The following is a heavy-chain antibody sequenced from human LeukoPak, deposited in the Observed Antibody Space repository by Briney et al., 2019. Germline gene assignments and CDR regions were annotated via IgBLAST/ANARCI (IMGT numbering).Heavy chain of an antibody. D-gene: IGHD3-22*01. CDR3: ARDGTYYYDSSGYTDAFDI. CDR1: GYTFTSYD. J-gene: IGHJ3*02. Sequence: ASVKVSCKASGYTFTSYDINWVRQAPGQGLEWMGWINPHSGGTNYAQKFQGRVTMTRDTSISTAYMELSRLRSDDTAVYYCARDGTYYYDSSGYTDAFDIWGQGTMVTVSS. V-gene: IGHV1-2*02. CDR2: INPHSGGT.